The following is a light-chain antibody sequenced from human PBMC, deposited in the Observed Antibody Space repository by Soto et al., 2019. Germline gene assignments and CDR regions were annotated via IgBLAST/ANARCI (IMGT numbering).Light chain of an antibody. Sequence: QSALTQPPSASGTPGQRVTISCSGGSSNIGTNAVNWYQQLPGTAPKLLIYNNNQRPSGVPDRFSGSKSGTSASLAISGLQSEDEADYYCAAWDDSLNGYVFVTGTKVT. J-gene: IGLJ1*01. CDR3: AAWDDSLNGYV. CDR1: SSNIGTNA. V-gene: IGLV1-44*01. CDR2: NNN.